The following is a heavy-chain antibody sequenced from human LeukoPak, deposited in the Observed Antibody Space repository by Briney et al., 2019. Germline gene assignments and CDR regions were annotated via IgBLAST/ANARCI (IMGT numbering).Heavy chain of an antibody. V-gene: IGHV4-59*01. Sequence: SETLSLTCTVSGGSISTYYWSWIRQPPGKGLEWIGYIYYSGSTNYNPSLKSRVTISVDTSKNQFSLKLSSVTAADTAVYYCASVEGSSGSYSSWGQGTLVTVSS. CDR1: GGSISTYY. CDR3: ASVEGSSGSYSS. D-gene: IGHD1-26*01. CDR2: IYYSGST. J-gene: IGHJ5*02.